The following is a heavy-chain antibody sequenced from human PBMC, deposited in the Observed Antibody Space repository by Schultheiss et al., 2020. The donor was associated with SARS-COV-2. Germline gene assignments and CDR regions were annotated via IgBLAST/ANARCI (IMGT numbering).Heavy chain of an antibody. V-gene: IGHV3-23*01. Sequence: GESLKISCAASGFTFSSYAMSWVRQAPGKGLEWVSAISGSGGSTYYADSVKGRFTISRENAKNSLYLQMNSLRAEDTAVYYCARAFGSYYTPQFDYWGQGTLVTVSS. J-gene: IGHJ4*02. D-gene: IGHD1-26*01. CDR1: GFTFSSYA. CDR3: ARAFGSYYTPQFDY. CDR2: ISGSGGST.